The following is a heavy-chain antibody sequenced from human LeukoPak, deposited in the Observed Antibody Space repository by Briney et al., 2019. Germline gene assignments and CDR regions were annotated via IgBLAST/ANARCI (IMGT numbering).Heavy chain of an antibody. CDR2: ISWNSGSI. J-gene: IGHJ4*02. D-gene: IGHD6-13*01. V-gene: IGHV3-9*01. CDR3: AKDIVSGHSSSWYRGGAFDY. CDR1: GFTFSSYW. Sequence: PGGSLRLSCAASGFTFSSYWMNWVRQAPGKGLEWVSGISWNSGSIGYADSVKGRFTISRDNAKNSLYLQMNSLRAEDTALYYCAKDIVSGHSSSWYRGGAFDYWGQGTLVTVSS.